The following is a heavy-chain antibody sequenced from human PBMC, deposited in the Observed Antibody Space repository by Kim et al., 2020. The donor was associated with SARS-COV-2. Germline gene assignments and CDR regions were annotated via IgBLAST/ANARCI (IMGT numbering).Heavy chain of an antibody. V-gene: IGHV4-30-2*01. J-gene: IGHJ4*02. CDR2: T. CDR3: ARGPYSDYFDY. D-gene: IGHD4-4*01. Sequence: TYYTPSLKSRLSISMDRSRNRFSLTLTSVTAADTAVYYCARGPYSDYFDYWGQGTLVAVS.